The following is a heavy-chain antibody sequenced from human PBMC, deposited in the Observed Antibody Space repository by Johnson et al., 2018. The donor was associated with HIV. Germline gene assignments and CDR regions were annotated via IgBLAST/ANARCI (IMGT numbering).Heavy chain of an antibody. CDR3: AKRPIMIAFGEINGFDI. CDR1: GFTVSSNY. J-gene: IGHJ3*02. V-gene: IGHV3-11*01. Sequence: VQLVESGGGLVQPGGSLRLSCAASGFTVSSNYMSWVRQAPGKGLEWVSFISSSGSTIYYSDSVKGRFTISRDNSKNTLYLQMNSLRAEDTAIYYCAKRPIMIAFGEINGFDIWGQGTTVTVSS. D-gene: IGHD3-16*01. CDR2: ISSSGSTI.